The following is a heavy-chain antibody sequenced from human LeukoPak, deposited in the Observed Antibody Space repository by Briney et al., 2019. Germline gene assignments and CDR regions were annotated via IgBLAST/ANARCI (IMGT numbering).Heavy chain of an antibody. CDR1: GFTFSSYW. V-gene: IGHV3-7*03. Sequence: GGSLRLSCAASGFTFSSYWMSSVRQAPGKGREWVANIKQDGSEKYYVDPVKGRFTISRDNAKNSLYLQMNSLRAEDTAVYYCARGLWGYYDAFDIWGQRTMVTVSS. J-gene: IGHJ3*02. D-gene: IGHD3-22*01. CDR3: ARGLWGYYDAFDI. CDR2: IKQDGSEK.